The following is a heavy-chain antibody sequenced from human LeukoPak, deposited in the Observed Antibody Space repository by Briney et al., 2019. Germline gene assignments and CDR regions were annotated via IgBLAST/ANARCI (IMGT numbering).Heavy chain of an antibody. CDR3: AGSSFAYYYDSSGYLDN. Sequence: GGSLRLSCAASGFTSSSYEMSWVRQAPGKGLEWVSYISSSGSTIFYADSVKGRCTISRDNDKNSLYLQMNSLRAEDTAVYYCAGSSFAYYYDSSGYLDNWGQGTLVTVSS. V-gene: IGHV3-48*03. D-gene: IGHD3-22*01. CDR1: GFTSSSYE. CDR2: ISSSGSTI. J-gene: IGHJ4*01.